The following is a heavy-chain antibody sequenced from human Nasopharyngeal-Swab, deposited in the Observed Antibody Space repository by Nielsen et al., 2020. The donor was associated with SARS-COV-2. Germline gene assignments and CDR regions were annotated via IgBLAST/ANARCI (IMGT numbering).Heavy chain of an antibody. J-gene: IGHJ5*02. CDR1: GGSISSYY. CDR3: ARARHMGNWFDP. Sequence: SETLSLTCTVSGGSISSYYWSWIRQPPGKGLEWIGYVYYSGSSNYNPSLKSRVTISVDTSKNQFSLKLNSVTAADTAVYYCARARHMGNWFDPWGQGTLVTVSS. D-gene: IGHD2-21*01. CDR2: VYYSGSS. V-gene: IGHV4-59*13.